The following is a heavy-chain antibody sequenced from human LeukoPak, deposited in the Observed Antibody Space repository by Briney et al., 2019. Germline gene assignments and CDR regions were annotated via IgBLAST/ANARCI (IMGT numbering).Heavy chain of an antibody. CDR2: IYSGGST. D-gene: IGHD6-13*01. CDR3: AREQQYPGGLMDV. J-gene: IGHJ6*02. Sequence: GGSLRLSCAASGFTVSSNYMSWVRQAPGKGLEWVSVIYSGGSTYYADSVKGRFTISRDNSKNTLYLQMNSLRAEDTAVYYCAREQQYPGGLMDVWGQGTTVTVSS. CDR1: GFTVSSNY. V-gene: IGHV3-53*01.